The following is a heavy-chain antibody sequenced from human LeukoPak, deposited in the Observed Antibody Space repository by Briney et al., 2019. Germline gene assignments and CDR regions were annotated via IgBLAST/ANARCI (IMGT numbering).Heavy chain of an antibody. CDR2: IIPIFGTA. V-gene: IGHV1-69*13. CDR1: GYTFTSYY. Sequence: SVKVSCKASGYTFTSYYMHWVRQAPGQGLEWMGGIIPIFGTANYAQKFQGRVTITADESTSTAYMELSSLRSEDTAVYYCAGYDSSGYYRYWGQGTLVTVSS. CDR3: AGYDSSGYYRY. J-gene: IGHJ4*02. D-gene: IGHD3-22*01.